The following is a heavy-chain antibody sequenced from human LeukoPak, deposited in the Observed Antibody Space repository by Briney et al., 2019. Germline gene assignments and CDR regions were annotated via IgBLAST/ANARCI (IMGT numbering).Heavy chain of an antibody. CDR3: ARGFHRYSYDSGAYSIY. D-gene: IGHD3-22*01. J-gene: IGHJ4*02. CDR2: ISYNSGT. Sequence: PGGSLRLSCAASGFTFSSYSMNWVRQAPGKGLEWLSYISYNSGTYYADSVKGRFTISRDNGKNLLYLQMNRLRAEDTAMYYCARGFHRYSYDSGAYSIYWGQGTLVTVSS. V-gene: IGHV3-48*04. CDR1: GFTFSSYS.